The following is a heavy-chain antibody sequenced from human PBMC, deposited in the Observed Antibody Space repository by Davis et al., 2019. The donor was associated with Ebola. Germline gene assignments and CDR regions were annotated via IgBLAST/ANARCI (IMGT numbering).Heavy chain of an antibody. Sequence: MPSETLSLTCAVYVGSFRGYYWSWIRQPPGKGLEWIGEINHSGSTNYNPSLKSRVTISVDTSKNQFSLKLSSVTAADTAVYYCASGQQLAPWGQGTLVTVSS. D-gene: IGHD6-13*01. CDR1: VGSFRGYY. CDR2: INHSGST. CDR3: ASGQQLAP. V-gene: IGHV4-34*01. J-gene: IGHJ4*02.